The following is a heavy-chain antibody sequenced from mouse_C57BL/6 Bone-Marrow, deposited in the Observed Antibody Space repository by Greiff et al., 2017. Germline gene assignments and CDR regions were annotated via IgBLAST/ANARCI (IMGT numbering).Heavy chain of an antibody. CDR1: GYTFTSYW. CDR3: ARDYGYDAGFAY. CDR2: IDPSDSYT. J-gene: IGHJ3*01. Sequence: QVQLQQPGAELVRPGTSVKLSCKASGYTFTSYWMHWVKQRPGQGLEWIGVIDPSDSYTNYNQKFKGKATLTVDPSSSTAYMQLSSLTSEDSAVDYCARDYGYDAGFAYWGQGTLVTVSA. V-gene: IGHV1-59*01. D-gene: IGHD2-2*01.